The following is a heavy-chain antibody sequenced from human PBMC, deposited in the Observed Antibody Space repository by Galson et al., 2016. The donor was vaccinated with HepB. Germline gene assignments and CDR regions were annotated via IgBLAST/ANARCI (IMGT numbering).Heavy chain of an antibody. CDR3: AKDGRFYCSSASCQEHLHY. V-gene: IGHV3-23*01. Sequence: SLRLSCAASGFTFSSYAMSWVRQAPGKGLEWVSTISGSGYNTYYADSVKGRFTISRNNSKNTLYLQMNSLRAEDTAVYYCAKDGRFYCSSASCQEHLHYWGQGTLVAVSS. D-gene: IGHD2-2*01. CDR1: GFTFSSYA. CDR2: ISGSGYNT. J-gene: IGHJ4*02.